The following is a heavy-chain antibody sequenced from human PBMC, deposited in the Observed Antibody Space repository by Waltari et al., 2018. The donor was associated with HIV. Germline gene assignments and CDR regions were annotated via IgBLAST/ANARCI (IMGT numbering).Heavy chain of an antibody. D-gene: IGHD3-10*01. CDR2: MVPMGDKP. CDR1: GGPVLSYS. V-gene: IGHV1-69*02. J-gene: IGHJ4*02. Sequence: QVQLVQSGAEVRRPGSSVKVSCKASGGPVLSYSINWLRQAPGQGLEWMGRMVPMGDKPNYAQKFRGRVTITADKSTSTAYMELNNLRFGDTAVYYCATARETMGVDFDYWGQGTLVAVSS. CDR3: ATARETMGVDFDY.